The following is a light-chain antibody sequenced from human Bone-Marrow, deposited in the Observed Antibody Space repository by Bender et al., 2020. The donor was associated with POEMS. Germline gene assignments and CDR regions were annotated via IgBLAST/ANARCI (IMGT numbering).Light chain of an antibody. CDR1: SSDVDDYNY. J-gene: IGLJ1*01. V-gene: IGLV2-14*01. Sequence: QSALTQPASVSGSPGQSITISCTGTSSDVDDYNYVSWYQQHPGKAPKLMIYEVTNRPSGVSNRFSGSKSGNTASLTISGLQSEDEANYYCCSYAGSSSYVFGSGTKVTVL. CDR3: CSYAGSSSYV. CDR2: EVT.